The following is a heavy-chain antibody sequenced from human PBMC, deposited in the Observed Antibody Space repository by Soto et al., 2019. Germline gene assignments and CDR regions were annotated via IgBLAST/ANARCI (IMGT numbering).Heavy chain of an antibody. CDR3: AKALRAVAAAAPGWFDP. Sequence: QVQLVESGGGVVQPGRSLRLSCVASGFTFSSYGMHWVRQAPDKGLEWVAVISYDGSNKSYADSVKGRVTISRDNSRNTMYLQMNSLRPEDTAVYYCAKALRAVAAAAPGWFDPWGQGTLVTVSS. D-gene: IGHD2-15*01. CDR2: ISYDGSNK. CDR1: GFTFSSYG. J-gene: IGHJ5*02. V-gene: IGHV3-30*18.